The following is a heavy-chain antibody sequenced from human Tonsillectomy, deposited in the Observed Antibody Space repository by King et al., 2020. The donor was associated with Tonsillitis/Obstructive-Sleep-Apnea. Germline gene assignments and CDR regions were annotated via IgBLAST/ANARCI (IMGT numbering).Heavy chain of an antibody. V-gene: IGHV3-13*04. J-gene: IGHJ6*03. Sequence: VQLVESGGGLVQPGGSLRLSCAASGFTFRNYDMHWVRQAPGEGLEWVSTIGTAGDTYYPASVKGRSTVSRENAKNSLYLQMNSLRDGDTAVYYCARAGVGATAYYYYYMDVWGKGTTVTVSS. CDR2: IGTAGDT. D-gene: IGHD1-26*01. CDR3: ARAGVGATAYYYYYMDV. CDR1: GFTFRNYD.